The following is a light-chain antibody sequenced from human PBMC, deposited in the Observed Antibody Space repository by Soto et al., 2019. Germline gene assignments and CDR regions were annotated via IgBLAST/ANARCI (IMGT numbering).Light chain of an antibody. CDR3: SSYTSSSTLV. CDR2: EVS. Sequence: QSVLTQPASVSGSPGQSITISSIETGRDVGGYNYVSWYQQHPGKAPKLMIYEVSNRPSGVSNRFSGSKSGNTASLTISGLQAEDEADYYCSSYTSSSTLVFGTGTKLTVL. CDR1: GRDVGGYNY. J-gene: IGLJ1*01. V-gene: IGLV2-14*01.